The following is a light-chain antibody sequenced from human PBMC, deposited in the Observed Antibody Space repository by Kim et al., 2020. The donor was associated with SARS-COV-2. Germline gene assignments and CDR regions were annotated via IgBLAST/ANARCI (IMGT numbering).Light chain of an antibody. V-gene: IGKV1-33*01. Sequence: SASVGDRVTITCQASQDINSFINWYQQTPGKAPKLLIYDASNLETGVPSRFSGSGSGTQFTFTISSLQPEDIATYYCQQHDNLPITFGQGTRLEIK. CDR1: QDINSF. CDR2: DAS. J-gene: IGKJ5*01. CDR3: QQHDNLPIT.